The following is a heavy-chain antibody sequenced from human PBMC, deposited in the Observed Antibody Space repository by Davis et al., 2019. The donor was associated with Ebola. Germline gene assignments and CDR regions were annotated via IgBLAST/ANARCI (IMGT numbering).Heavy chain of an antibody. CDR3: ARDGPRPYSSSWPYRNYFDY. Sequence: GGSLRLSCAASGFTFSNAWMSWVRQAPGKGLEWVGRIKSKTDGGTTDYAAPVKGRFTISRDDSKNTLYLQMNSLRAEDTAVYYCARDGPRPYSSSWPYRNYFDYWGQGTLVTVSS. V-gene: IGHV3-15*01. CDR1: GFTFSNAW. CDR2: IKSKTDGGTT. J-gene: IGHJ4*02. D-gene: IGHD6-13*01.